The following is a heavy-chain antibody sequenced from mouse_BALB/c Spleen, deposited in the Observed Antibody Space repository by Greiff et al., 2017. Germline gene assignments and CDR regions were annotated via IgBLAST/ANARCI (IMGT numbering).Heavy chain of an antibody. CDR1: GYAFSSYW. Sequence: VKLVESGAELVRPGSSVKISCKASGYAFSSYWMNWVKQRPGQGLEWIGQIYPGDGDTNYNGKFKGKATLTADKSSSTAYMQLSSLTSEDSAVYFCARDYRYDGYYAMDYWGQGTSVTVSS. CDR2: IYPGDGDT. CDR3: ARDYRYDGYYAMDY. V-gene: IGHV1-80*01. J-gene: IGHJ4*01. D-gene: IGHD2-14*01.